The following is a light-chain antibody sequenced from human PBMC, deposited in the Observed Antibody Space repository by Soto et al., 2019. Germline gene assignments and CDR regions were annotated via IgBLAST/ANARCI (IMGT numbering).Light chain of an antibody. Sequence: EKVMTQSPATLSVSLGERATLSCRASQSVARNLAWYQQKPGQAPRLLIYAASTRATGTPARFSGSGSGTEFTLTISSLQPEDVATYYCQKYDSAPLTFGGGTKVEIK. V-gene: IGKV3-15*01. CDR3: QKYDSAPLT. J-gene: IGKJ4*01. CDR2: AAS. CDR1: QSVARN.